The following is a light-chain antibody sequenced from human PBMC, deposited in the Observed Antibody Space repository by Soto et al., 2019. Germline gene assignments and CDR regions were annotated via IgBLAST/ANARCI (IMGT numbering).Light chain of an antibody. CDR2: DAS. CDR3: QQYASAPLT. V-gene: IGKV3-20*01. Sequence: EIVLTHSPDTLSLSPGERATLSCRASLTVTNNYLAWYQQKAGQAHRLVIYDASTSATGIPDRFSASGSGTDFTLTISRLEPEDLAVYFCQQYASAPLTFGQGTKVEVK. J-gene: IGKJ1*01. CDR1: LTVTNNY.